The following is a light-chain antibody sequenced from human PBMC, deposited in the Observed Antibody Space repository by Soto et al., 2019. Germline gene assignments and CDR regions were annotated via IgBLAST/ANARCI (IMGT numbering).Light chain of an antibody. CDR1: QSLTNNH. CDR2: DTS. J-gene: IGKJ4*01. Sequence: EIVLTQSPGTLSLSPGERATLSCRASQSLTNNHLAWYQQKPGQAPRLLIYDTSSRATGVPDRFSGSGSGTDFTLTISRLEPEDFAVYYCHKGGNSFGGGTKVEI. CDR3: HKGGNS. V-gene: IGKV3-20*01.